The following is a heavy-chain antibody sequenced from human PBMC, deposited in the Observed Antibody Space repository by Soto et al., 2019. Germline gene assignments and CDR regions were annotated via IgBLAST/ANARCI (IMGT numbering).Heavy chain of an antibody. J-gene: IGHJ6*02. CDR3: ATLGLNYYYGLDV. CDR1: GYTFTGYF. CDR2: INTNSGGT. D-gene: IGHD3-16*01. V-gene: IGHV1-2*04. Sequence: GASVKVSCKASGYTFTGYFMHWVRQAPEQGLEWMGWINTNSGGTNYAQKFQGWVAMTRDTSISTAYMEVSRLRSDDTAVYYCATLGLNYYYGLDVWGQGTTVTVSS.